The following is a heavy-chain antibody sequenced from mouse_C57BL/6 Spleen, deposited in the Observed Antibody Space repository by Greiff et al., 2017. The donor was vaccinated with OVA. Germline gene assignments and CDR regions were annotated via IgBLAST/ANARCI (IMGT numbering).Heavy chain of an antibody. CDR1: GFSLTSYG. CDR3: AKRGFQAWVAY. CDR2: IWGGGST. V-gene: IGHV2-9*01. J-gene: IGHJ3*01. Sequence: VKLVESGPGLVAPSQSLSITCTVSGFSLTSYGVDWVRQTPGKGLEWLGVIWGGGSTNYNSALMSRLSISKDNSKSQVFLKMNSLQTDDTAMYYCAKRGFQAWVAYWGQGTLVTVSA.